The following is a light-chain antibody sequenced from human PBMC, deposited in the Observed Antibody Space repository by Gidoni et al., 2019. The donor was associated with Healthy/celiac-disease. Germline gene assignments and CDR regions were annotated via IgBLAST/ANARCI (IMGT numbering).Light chain of an antibody. CDR1: QGISSY. V-gene: IGKV1-9*01. J-gene: IGKJ3*01. CDR2: AAS. CDR3: QQLSSSPLT. Sequence: DIQLTQSPSFLSASVGDRVTITCRASQGISSYLAWYQQKPGKAPKLLIYAASTLQVGVPSSFSGSGSGTEFTLTISSLQPEDFATYSCQQLSSSPLTFGPGTKVDIK.